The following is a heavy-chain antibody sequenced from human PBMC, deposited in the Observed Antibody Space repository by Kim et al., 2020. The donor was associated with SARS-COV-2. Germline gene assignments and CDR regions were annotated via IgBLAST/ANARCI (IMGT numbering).Heavy chain of an antibody. V-gene: IGHV3-11*06. J-gene: IGHJ4*02. D-gene: IGHD6-19*01. CDR3: ARVGSGWYHYFDY. Sequence: FADSLKGRFTISRDNARSSLFLQRNSLRAEDTAVYYCARVGSGWYHYFDYWGQGTLVTVSS.